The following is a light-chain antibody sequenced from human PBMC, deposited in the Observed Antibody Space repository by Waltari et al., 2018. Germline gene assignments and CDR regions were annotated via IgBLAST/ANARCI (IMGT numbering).Light chain of an antibody. Sequence: EIVMTQSPASLSVSPGDRATLTCRASESIDRRVAWYRQRPGQAPRLRIFGATIRASGVPDRISGSGSGTEFTLTISSLQSDDFGLYYCQQSYSTPQTFGQGTKVEIK. CDR2: GAT. J-gene: IGKJ1*01. CDR3: QQSYSTPQT. CDR1: ESIDRR. V-gene: IGKV3-15*01.